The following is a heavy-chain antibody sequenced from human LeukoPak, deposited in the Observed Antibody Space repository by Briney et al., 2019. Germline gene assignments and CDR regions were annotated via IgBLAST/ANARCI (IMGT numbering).Heavy chain of an antibody. CDR2: IHASGST. D-gene: IGHD1-26*01. V-gene: IGHV4-61*02. Sequence: PSETLSLTCTVSGGSISSGNYYWSWIRQPAGKSLEWIGRIHASGSTNYNPSLKSRVTISVDTSKNQFSLNLSSVPAADTAVYYCAGSYRLDYWGQGTLVTVSS. J-gene: IGHJ4*02. CDR1: GGSISSGNYY. CDR3: AGSYRLDY.